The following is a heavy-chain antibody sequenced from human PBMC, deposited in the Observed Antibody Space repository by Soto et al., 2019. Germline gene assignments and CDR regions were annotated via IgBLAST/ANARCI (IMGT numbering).Heavy chain of an antibody. V-gene: IGHV1-69*13. CDR1: GGTFSSYA. Sequence: SVKVSCKASGGTFSSYAISWVRQAPGQGLEWMGGIIPIFGTANYAQKFQGRVTITADESTSTAYMELSSLRSEDTAVYYCAGDPPGSGDSPGYFDDWGHGTLVTVS. J-gene: IGHJ4*01. D-gene: IGHD2-15*01. CDR2: IIPIFGTA. CDR3: AGDPPGSGDSPGYFDD.